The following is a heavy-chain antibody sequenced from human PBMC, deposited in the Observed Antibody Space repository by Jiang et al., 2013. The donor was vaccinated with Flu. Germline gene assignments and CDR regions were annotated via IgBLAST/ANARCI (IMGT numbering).Heavy chain of an antibody. Sequence: KPTQTLTLTCTFSGFSLSTSGMCVSWIRQPPGKALEWLARIDWDDDKYYSTSLKTRLTISKDTSKNQVVLTMTNMDPVDTATYYCARMEMRGYYGSGSYYTPFDYWGQGTLVTVSS. V-gene: IGHV2-70*11. D-gene: IGHD3-10*01. CDR3: ARMEMRGYYGSGSYYTPFDY. J-gene: IGHJ4*02. CDR1: GFSLSTSGMC. CDR2: IDWDDDK.